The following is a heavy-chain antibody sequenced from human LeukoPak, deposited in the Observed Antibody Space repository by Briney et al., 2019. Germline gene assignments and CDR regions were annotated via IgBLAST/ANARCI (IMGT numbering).Heavy chain of an antibody. CDR3: ARPYYDFSIDY. J-gene: IGHJ4*02. CDR2: IKQDGSEK. V-gene: IGHV3-7*01. CDR1: GSTFSSYW. Sequence: PGGSLRLSCAASGSTFSSYWMSWVRQAPGKGLEWVANIKQDGSEKYYVDSVKGRFTISRDNAKNSLYLQMNSLRAEDTAVYYCARPYYDFSIDYWGQGTLVTVSS. D-gene: IGHD3-3*01.